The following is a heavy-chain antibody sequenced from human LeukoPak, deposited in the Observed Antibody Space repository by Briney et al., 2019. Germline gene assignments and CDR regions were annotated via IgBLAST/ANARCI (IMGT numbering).Heavy chain of an antibody. Sequence: PSETLSLTCTVSGDSITTYYWSWIRQPPGKGLEYIGYIYYTGVTNYQPSLKSRVTMSLDTSKNQFSLNLISVTAADTAVYYCARGPLGYCSSTSCSLDYWGQGTLVTVSS. CDR3: ARGPLGYCSSTSCSLDY. J-gene: IGHJ4*02. CDR1: GDSITTYY. CDR2: IYYTGVT. D-gene: IGHD2-2*01. V-gene: IGHV4-59*08.